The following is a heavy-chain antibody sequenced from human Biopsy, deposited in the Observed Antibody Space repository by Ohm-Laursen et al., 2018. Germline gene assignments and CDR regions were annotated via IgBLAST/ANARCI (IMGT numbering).Heavy chain of an antibody. CDR2: FSHTGTT. CDR3: ARGPYGDNAGAFDV. D-gene: IGHD4/OR15-4a*01. CDR1: GGSFSGYD. J-gene: IGHJ3*01. V-gene: IGHV4-34*01. Sequence: TLSLTCTVDGGSFSGYDWTWIRQPPGKGLEWVGEFSHTGTTIYNPSLKSRLTISVDKSKNHFSLRLISVTAADTATYFCARGPYGDNAGAFDVWGQGTVVTVSS.